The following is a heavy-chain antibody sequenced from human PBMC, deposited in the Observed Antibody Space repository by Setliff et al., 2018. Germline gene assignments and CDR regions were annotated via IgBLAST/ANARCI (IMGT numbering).Heavy chain of an antibody. CDR1: GFTFGDYA. V-gene: IGHV3-49*04. CDR2: IKSKAYGGTT. CDR3: TRGRFDP. J-gene: IGHJ5*02. Sequence: GGSLRLSCTASGFTFGDYAMSWVRQAPGKGLEWVGFIKSKAYGGTTEYAASVKGRFTISRDDSRSIAYLQMNSLKTEDTAVYYCTRGRFDPWGQGTLVTVSS.